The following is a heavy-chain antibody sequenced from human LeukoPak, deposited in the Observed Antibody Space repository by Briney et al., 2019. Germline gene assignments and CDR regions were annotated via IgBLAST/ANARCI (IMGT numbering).Heavy chain of an antibody. Sequence: AGGSLRLSCAASGFTFSSYAMSRVRQAPGKGLEWVSAISGSGGSTYYADSVKGRFTISRDNSKNTLYLQMNSLRAEDTAVYYCAKDCSGGSCYVYYYYGMDVWGQGTTVTVSS. V-gene: IGHV3-23*01. CDR2: ISGSGGST. J-gene: IGHJ6*02. D-gene: IGHD2-15*01. CDR1: GFTFSSYA. CDR3: AKDCSGGSCYVYYYYGMDV.